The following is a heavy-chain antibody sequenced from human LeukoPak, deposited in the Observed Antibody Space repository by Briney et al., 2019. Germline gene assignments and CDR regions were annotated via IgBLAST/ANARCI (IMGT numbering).Heavy chain of an antibody. V-gene: IGHV1-24*01. D-gene: IGHD2/OR15-2a*01. CDR1: GYTLTELS. CDR2: FDPEDGET. Sequence: ASVKVSCKVSGYTLTELSMHWVRQAPGKGLEWKGGFDPEDGETIYAQKFQGRVTMTEDTSTDTAYMELSSLRSEDTAVYYCASSFTSINWFDPWGQGTLVTVSS. J-gene: IGHJ5*02. CDR3: ASSFTSINWFDP.